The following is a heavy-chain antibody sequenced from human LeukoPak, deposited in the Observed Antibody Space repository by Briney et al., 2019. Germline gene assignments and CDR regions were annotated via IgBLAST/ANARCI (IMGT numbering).Heavy chain of an antibody. CDR2: INSDGSST. D-gene: IGHD3-16*01. CDR1: GFTFSSYV. Sequence: GGSLRLSCAASGFTFSSYVMHWVRQAPGKGLVWVSRINSDGSSTSYADSVKGRFTISRDNAKNTLYLQMNSLRAEDTAVYYCARSSPFVWYYFDYWGQGTLVTVSS. CDR3: ARSSPFVWYYFDY. V-gene: IGHV3-74*01. J-gene: IGHJ4*02.